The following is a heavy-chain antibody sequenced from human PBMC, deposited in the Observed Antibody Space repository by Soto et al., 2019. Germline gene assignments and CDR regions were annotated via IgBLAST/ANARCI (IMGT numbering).Heavy chain of an antibody. V-gene: IGHV4-59*01. CDR2: IYYSGRT. J-gene: IGHJ4*02. Sequence: QVQLQESGPGLVKSSETLSLTCTVSGGSITDYFWTWIRQPPGKGLEWIGYIYYSGRTNYNPSLKNRVTISVDTSKNQFPLKLSSVTAADTAVYYCAIVGGDDFGDSGGFDYWGQGTLVTVSS. CDR3: AIVGGDDFGDSGGFDY. D-gene: IGHD4-17*01. CDR1: GGSITDYF.